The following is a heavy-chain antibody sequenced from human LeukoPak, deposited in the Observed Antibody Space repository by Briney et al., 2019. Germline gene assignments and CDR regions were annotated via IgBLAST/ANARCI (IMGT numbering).Heavy chain of an antibody. J-gene: IGHJ4*02. Sequence: GASVKVSCKASGYTFTSYGISWVRQAPGQGLEWMGWISAYNGNTNYAQKLQGRVTMTTDTSTSTAYMELSSLRSEDTAVYYCARASDSYYYGSGSYSPTDYWGQGTLVTVSS. CDR1: GYTFTSYG. CDR2: ISAYNGNT. CDR3: ARASDSYYYGSGSYSPTDY. D-gene: IGHD3-10*01. V-gene: IGHV1-18*01.